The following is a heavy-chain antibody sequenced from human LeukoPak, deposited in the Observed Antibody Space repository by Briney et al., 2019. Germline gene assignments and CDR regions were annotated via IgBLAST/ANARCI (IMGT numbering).Heavy chain of an antibody. V-gene: IGHV1-18*01. CDR3: ARDRCSSTSCRHNWFDS. CDR1: GYTFTSYG. D-gene: IGHD2-2*01. CDR2: ISAYNGKT. Sequence: ASVKVSCKASGYTFTSYGISWVRQAPGQGLKWMGWISAYNGKTNYAQKLQGKVTMTTDTSTSTAYVELRSMRSDDTAVYYCARDRCSSTSCRHNWFDSWGQGTLVTVSS. J-gene: IGHJ5*01.